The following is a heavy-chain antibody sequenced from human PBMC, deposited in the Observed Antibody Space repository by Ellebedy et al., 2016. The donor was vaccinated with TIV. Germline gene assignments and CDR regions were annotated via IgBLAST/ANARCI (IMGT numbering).Heavy chain of an antibody. CDR3: ARDKIEGPTHYDY. J-gene: IGHJ4*02. Sequence: GGSLRLSCAASGFTFGTYWMSWVRQAPGKRPEWVANIKQDGSEKYYVDSVEGRFIISRDNAKNSLDLQMNSLRAEDTAVYYCARDKIEGPTHYDYWGQGILVTVSS. CDR1: GFTFGTYW. V-gene: IGHV3-7*01. CDR2: IKQDGSEK. D-gene: IGHD1-26*01.